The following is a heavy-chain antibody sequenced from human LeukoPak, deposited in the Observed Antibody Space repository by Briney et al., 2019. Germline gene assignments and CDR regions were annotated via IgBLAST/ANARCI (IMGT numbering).Heavy chain of an antibody. Sequence: GGPLRLSCAASGLPFSNAWVSWARQTPGKGLEWVGRIKSKKFGETTDYAAPVKGRFTIASDDLKNMLYLQMNSLKTEDTAVFYCNGSDTPGVDYWGQGTLLAASS. CDR2: IKSKKFGETT. CDR3: NGSDTPGVDY. J-gene: IGHJ4*02. CDR1: GLPFSNAW. D-gene: IGHD5-18*01. V-gene: IGHV3-15*01.